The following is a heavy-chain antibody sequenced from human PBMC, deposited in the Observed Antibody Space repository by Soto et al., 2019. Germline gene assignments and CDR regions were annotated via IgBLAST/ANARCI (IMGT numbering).Heavy chain of an antibody. J-gene: IGHJ5*02. CDR1: SGSFSGYY. D-gene: IGHD1-1*01. Sequence: SETLSLTCAVYSGSFSGYYWSWIRQPPGKGLEWIGEINHSGSANYNPSLKSRATISVDTSKNQFSLRLTSLTAADTAVYYCVRDGIDPPRDSWFDPWGQGTQVTVSS. CDR3: VRDGIDPPRDSWFDP. V-gene: IGHV4-34*01. CDR2: INHSGSA.